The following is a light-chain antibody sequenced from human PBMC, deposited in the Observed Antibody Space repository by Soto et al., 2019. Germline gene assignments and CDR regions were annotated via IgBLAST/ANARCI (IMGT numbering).Light chain of an antibody. CDR3: CSYAGSSTYV. Sequence: QSALTQPASVSGSPGQSITISCTGTSSDVGSYNLVSWYQQHPGKATKLMIYEVSKRPSGVSNSFSGSKSGNTASLTISGLQAEDEADYYCCSYAGSSTYVFGTGTKVTVL. V-gene: IGLV2-23*02. CDR1: SSDVGSYNL. CDR2: EVS. J-gene: IGLJ1*01.